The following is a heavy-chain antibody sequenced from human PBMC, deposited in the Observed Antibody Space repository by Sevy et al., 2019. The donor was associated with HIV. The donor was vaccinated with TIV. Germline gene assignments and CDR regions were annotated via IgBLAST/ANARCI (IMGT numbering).Heavy chain of an antibody. CDR3: ARESYDILPGSRGMDV. J-gene: IGHJ6*02. CDR2: IYYSGST. D-gene: IGHD3-9*01. CDR1: GGSISSYY. Sequence: SETLSLTCTVAGGSISSYYWSWIRQPPGKRLEWIGYIYYSGSTNYNPSLKSRVTISVDTSKNQFSLKLRSVTAADTAVYYCARESYDILPGSRGMDVWGQGTTVTVSS. V-gene: IGHV4-59*01.